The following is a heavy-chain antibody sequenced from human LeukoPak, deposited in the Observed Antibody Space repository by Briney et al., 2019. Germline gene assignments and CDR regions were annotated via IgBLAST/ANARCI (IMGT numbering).Heavy chain of an antibody. J-gene: IGHJ4*02. CDR3: ASLSGVPEY. V-gene: IGHV3-7*01. Sequence: GGSLRLSCVASGFSIRSHWMSWVRQAPGKGLEWVASLKEDVSARNLVDSVKGRFTISTDNAKNSLNLQMNSLRVEDTAVYYCASLSGVPEYWGQGTLVTVSS. CDR2: LKEDVSAR. D-gene: IGHD1-26*01. CDR1: GFSIRSHW.